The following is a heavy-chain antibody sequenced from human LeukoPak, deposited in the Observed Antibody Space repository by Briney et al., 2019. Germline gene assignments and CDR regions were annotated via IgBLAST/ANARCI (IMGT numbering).Heavy chain of an antibody. CDR1: GFTFSSYG. CDR2: IRYDGSNK. Sequence: TGGSLRLSCAASGFTFSSYGMHWVRQAPGKGLEWVAFIRYDGSNKYYADSVKGRFTISRDNSKNTLYLQMNSLRAEDTAVYYCAKDSVPAAIRLRSGVDYWGQGTLVTVSS. CDR3: AKDSVPAAIRLRSGVDY. D-gene: IGHD2-2*02. J-gene: IGHJ4*02. V-gene: IGHV3-30*02.